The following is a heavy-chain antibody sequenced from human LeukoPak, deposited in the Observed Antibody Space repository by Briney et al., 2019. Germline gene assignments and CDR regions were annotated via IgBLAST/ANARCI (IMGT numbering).Heavy chain of an antibody. Sequence: GGSLRLSCAASGFTFSSYSMNWVRQAPGKGLEWVSSISSSSSYIYYADSVKGRFTISRDNAKNSLYLQMNSLRAEDTAVYYCARESTWDYDIVTGYYTSSQRLYYSDYWGQGTLVTVSS. V-gene: IGHV3-21*01. J-gene: IGHJ4*02. D-gene: IGHD3-9*01. CDR3: ARESTWDYDIVTGYYTSSQRLYYSDY. CDR2: ISSSSSYI. CDR1: GFTFSSYS.